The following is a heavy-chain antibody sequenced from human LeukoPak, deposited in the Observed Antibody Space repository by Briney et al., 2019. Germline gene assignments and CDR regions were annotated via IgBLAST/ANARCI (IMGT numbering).Heavy chain of an antibody. D-gene: IGHD3-10*01. J-gene: IGHJ5*02. V-gene: IGHV7-4-1*02. Sequence: GASVKVSCKASGYTFTSYAMNWVRQAPGQGLEWMGWINTNTGNPTYAQGFTGRFVFSLDTSVSTAYLQLSSLKAEDTAVYYCARANLWFGELGWIDPWGQGTQVTVSS. CDR1: GYTFTSYA. CDR2: INTNTGNP. CDR3: ARANLWFGELGWIDP.